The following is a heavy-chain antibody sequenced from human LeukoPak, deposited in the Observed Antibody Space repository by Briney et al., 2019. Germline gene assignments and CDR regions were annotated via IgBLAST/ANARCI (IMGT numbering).Heavy chain of an antibody. J-gene: IGHJ6*02. V-gene: IGHV5-51*01. Sequence: GESLKISCKGSGYSFTSYWIGWVRQMPGKGLEWMGIIYPGDSDTRYSPSFQGQVTISADKSISTAYLQWSSLKASDTAMYYCATFGRGATFYYGMDVWGQGTTVAVSS. D-gene: IGHD1-26*01. CDR3: ATFGRGATFYYGMDV. CDR2: IYPGDSDT. CDR1: GYSFTSYW.